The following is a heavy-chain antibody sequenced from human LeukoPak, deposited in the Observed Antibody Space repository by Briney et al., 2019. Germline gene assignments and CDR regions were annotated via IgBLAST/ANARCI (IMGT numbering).Heavy chain of an antibody. CDR3: ARDVGERWLQWRAFDI. J-gene: IGHJ3*02. D-gene: IGHD5-24*01. CDR1: GGSISSGDYY. CDR2: IYYSGST. Sequence: SETLSLTCTVSGGSISSGDYYWSWIRQPPGKGLEWIGYIYYSGSTYYNPSLKSRVTISVDTSKNQFSLKLSSVTAADTAVYYCARDVGERWLQWRAFDIWGQGTMVTVSS. V-gene: IGHV4-30-4*08.